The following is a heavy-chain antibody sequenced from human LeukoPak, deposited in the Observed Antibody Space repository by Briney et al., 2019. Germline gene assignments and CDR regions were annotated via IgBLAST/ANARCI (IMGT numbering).Heavy chain of an antibody. CDR3: ARAGTTGTTD. J-gene: IGHJ4*02. Sequence: GASVKVSCKASGYTFAKYAIHWVRQAPGQRLEWMGGIIPIFGTANYAQKFQGRVTITADESTSTAYMELSSLRSEDTAVYYCARAGTTGTTDWGQGTLVTVSS. CDR1: GYTFAKYA. V-gene: IGHV1-69*13. D-gene: IGHD1-1*01. CDR2: IIPIFGTA.